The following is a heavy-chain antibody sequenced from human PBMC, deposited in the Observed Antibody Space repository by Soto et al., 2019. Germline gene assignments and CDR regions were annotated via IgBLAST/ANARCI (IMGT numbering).Heavy chain of an antibody. Sequence: VQLVESGGGEVQPGRSLTISCAASGFTFSTYGMHWVRQTPGKGLEWAGRIRNRANSYGTDYAAAVKGRFTISRDDSRNSLYLQMSSLRTEDTAVYYCVRVRLGASTRVFDYWGQGTLVTVSS. V-gene: IGHV3-72*01. CDR3: VRVRLGASTRVFDY. J-gene: IGHJ4*02. CDR2: IRNRANSYGT. CDR1: GFTFSTYG. D-gene: IGHD2-2*01.